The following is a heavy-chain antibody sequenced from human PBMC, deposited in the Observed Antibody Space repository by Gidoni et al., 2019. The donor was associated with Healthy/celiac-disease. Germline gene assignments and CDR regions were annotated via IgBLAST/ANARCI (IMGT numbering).Heavy chain of an antibody. J-gene: IGHJ4*02. D-gene: IGHD6-19*01. V-gene: IGHV3-30*18. Sequence: QVQLVESGGGVVQPGRSLRLSCAASGYTFSRYGRHWVRQAPGKGLEWVAVISDDGSNKYYADSVKGRFTISRDNSKNTLYLQMNSLRAEDTAVYYCAKGGRQWLVRGYYFDYWGQGTLVTVSS. CDR1: GYTFSRYG. CDR3: AKGGRQWLVRGYYFDY. CDR2: ISDDGSNK.